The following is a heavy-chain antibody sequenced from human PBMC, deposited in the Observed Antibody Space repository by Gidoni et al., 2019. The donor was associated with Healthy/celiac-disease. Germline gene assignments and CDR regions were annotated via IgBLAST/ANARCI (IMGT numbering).Heavy chain of an antibody. CDR1: GFTFSSYG. J-gene: IGHJ4*02. D-gene: IGHD3-10*01. CDR2: IWYDGSNK. CDR3: ARGVRGVTEYYFDY. Sequence: QVQLVVSGGGVVQPGRSLRHSCAASGFTFSSYGMHWVRQAPGKGLEWVAVIWYDGSNKYYADSVKGRFTISRDNSKNTLYLQMNSLRAEDTAVYYCARGVRGVTEYYFDYWGQGTLVTVSS. V-gene: IGHV3-33*01.